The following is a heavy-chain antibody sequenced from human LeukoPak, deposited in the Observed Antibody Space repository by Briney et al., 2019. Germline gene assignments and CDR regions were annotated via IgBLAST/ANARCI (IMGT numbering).Heavy chain of an antibody. CDR3: ATDSRIVGATGASDI. D-gene: IGHD1-26*01. V-gene: IGHV3-7*01. CDR2: IKQDGSEK. J-gene: IGHJ3*02. CDR1: GLTFSSFW. Sequence: PGGSLRLSCVASGLTFSSFWMSWVRQAPGKGLEWVANIKQDGSEKHYVDSVKGRFTISRDNAKNSLYLQMNSLRAEDTAVYYCATDSRIVGATGASDIWGQGTMVTVSS.